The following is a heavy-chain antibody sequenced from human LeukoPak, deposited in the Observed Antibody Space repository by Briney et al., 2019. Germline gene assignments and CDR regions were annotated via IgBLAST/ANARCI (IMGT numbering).Heavy chain of an antibody. Sequence: PGGSLRLSCAASGFTFSSYEMNWVRQAPGKGLEWVSYISSSGSTIYYADSVKGRFTISRDDSKNTLYLQMNSLKTEDTAVYYCTTGVTMVRGVIIPGYYYYMDVWGKGTTVTVSS. CDR1: GFTFSSYE. D-gene: IGHD3-10*01. CDR2: ISSSGSTI. V-gene: IGHV3-48*03. J-gene: IGHJ6*03. CDR3: TTGVTMVRGVIIPGYYYYMDV.